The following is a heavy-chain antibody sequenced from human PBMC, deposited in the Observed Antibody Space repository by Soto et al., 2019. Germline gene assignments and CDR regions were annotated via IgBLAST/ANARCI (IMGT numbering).Heavy chain of an antibody. CDR1: GGTFSSYA. Sequence: ASVKVSCKASGGTFSSYAISWVRQAPGQGLEWMGGIIPIFGTANYAQKFQGRVTITADESTSTAYMELSSLRSEDTAVYYCARAASTLVAGHYYYGMDVWGQGTTVTVSS. D-gene: IGHD6-19*01. CDR3: ARAASTLVAGHYYYGMDV. CDR2: IIPIFGTA. J-gene: IGHJ6*02. V-gene: IGHV1-69*13.